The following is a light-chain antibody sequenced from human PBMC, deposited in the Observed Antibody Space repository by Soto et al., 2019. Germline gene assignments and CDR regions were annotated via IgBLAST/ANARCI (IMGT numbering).Light chain of an antibody. CDR3: QQYGSPPIT. CDR1: QSVSSTY. J-gene: IGKJ5*01. CDR2: GTS. Sequence: EILFARSPGPLSLSPGERTTLSCRASQSVSSTYLAWYQQQPGQAPRLLMSGTSNRATGTPDRFSGSGSGTDFTLTISRLEPEDFAVYYCQQYGSPPITFGQGTRLEIK. V-gene: IGKV3-20*01.